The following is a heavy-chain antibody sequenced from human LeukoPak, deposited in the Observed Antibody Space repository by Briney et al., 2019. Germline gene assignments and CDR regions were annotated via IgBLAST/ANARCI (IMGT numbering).Heavy chain of an antibody. CDR3: AKDLSYGSLWFDP. J-gene: IGHJ5*02. D-gene: IGHD3-10*01. Sequence: GGSLRLSCAASGFTFSSHGMQWVRQAPGKGREWVALIWYDGSRTNYVDSVMGRFTISRDSSKNTLYLQMDNLRVEDTAVYFCAKDLSYGSLWFDPWGQGTLVTVSS. V-gene: IGHV3-33*06. CDR2: IWYDGSRT. CDR1: GFTFSSHG.